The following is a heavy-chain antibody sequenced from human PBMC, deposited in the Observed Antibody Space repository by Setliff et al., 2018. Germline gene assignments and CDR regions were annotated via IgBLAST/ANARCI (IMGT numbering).Heavy chain of an antibody. V-gene: IGHV3-73*01. J-gene: IGHJ3*02. CDR3: TFARDGYDVFDI. CDR2: IRGRTDNYAT. Sequence: PGESLTISCAASGFSFSGSAVYWVRQASVKGLEWIGRIRGRTDNYATAYAASVRGRFTISRDDSKNTAYLQMNSLKTEDTAVYYCTFARDGYDVFDIWGQGTMVTV. D-gene: IGHD5-18*01. CDR1: GFSFSGSA.